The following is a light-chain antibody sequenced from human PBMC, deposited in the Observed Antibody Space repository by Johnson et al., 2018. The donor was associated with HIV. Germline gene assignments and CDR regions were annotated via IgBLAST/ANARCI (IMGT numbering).Light chain of an antibody. Sequence: QSVLTQPPSVSAAPGQKVTISCSGSSCDIGDNYVSWHQQLPGTAPKLLIYDNNKRPSGIPDRFSGSKSGTSATLGITGLQTWDEADYYCGTWDSSLSAHVFGTGTKVTVL. CDR2: DNN. J-gene: IGLJ1*01. CDR3: GTWDSSLSAHV. CDR1: SCDIGDNY. V-gene: IGLV1-51*01.